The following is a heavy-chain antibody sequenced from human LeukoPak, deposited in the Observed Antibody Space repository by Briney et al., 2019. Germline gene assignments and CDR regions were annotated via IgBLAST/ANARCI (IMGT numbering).Heavy chain of an antibody. V-gene: IGHV3-15*01. CDR3: TTVVAAAVNGWFDP. CDR1: RFTFNNAW. D-gene: IGHD6-13*01. CDR2: IKSKTDGGTT. Sequence: PGGPLRLSCAASRFTFNNAWMNGVRKAPGKGLEWVGRIKSKTDGGTTDYAAPVKDRFTISRDDSKNTLYLQMNSLRTEDTAVYYCTTVVAAAVNGWFDPWGQGILVTVSS. J-gene: IGHJ5*02.